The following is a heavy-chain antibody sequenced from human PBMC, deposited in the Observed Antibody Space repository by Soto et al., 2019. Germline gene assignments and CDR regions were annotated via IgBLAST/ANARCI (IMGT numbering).Heavy chain of an antibody. CDR1: GYTFTSYD. D-gene: IGHD3-22*01. CDR3: ARCGGSSGYLDECDY. J-gene: IGHJ4*02. Sequence: QVQLVQSGAEVKKPGASVKVSCKASGYTFTSYDINWVRQATGQGLEWMGWMNPNSGNTGYAQKFQGRVTVTRNTSISTSDTELSSVRYEDTAVYYGARCGGSSGYLDECDYWGQGTLVTVSS. CDR2: MNPNSGNT. V-gene: IGHV1-8*01.